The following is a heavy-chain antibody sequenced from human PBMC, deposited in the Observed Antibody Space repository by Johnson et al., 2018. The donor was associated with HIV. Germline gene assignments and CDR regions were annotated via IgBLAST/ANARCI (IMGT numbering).Heavy chain of an antibody. CDR2: IKQDGSEK. CDR3: ARGGRGVRITMIVVVPNDAFDI. V-gene: IGHV3-7*01. J-gene: IGHJ3*02. Sequence: EVQLVESGGGVVQPGGSLRLSCAASGFTFSSYWMSWVRQAPGKGLEWVANIKQDGSEKYYVDSVKGRFTISRDNAKNSLYLQMNSLRAEDTAVYYCARGGRGVRITMIVVVPNDAFDIWGQGTMVTVSS. CDR1: GFTFSSYW. D-gene: IGHD3-22*01.